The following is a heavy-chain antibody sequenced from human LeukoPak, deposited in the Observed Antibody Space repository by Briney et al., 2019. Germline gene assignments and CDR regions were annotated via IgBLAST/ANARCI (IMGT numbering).Heavy chain of an antibody. V-gene: IGHV4-59*01. D-gene: IGHD3-10*01. CDR3: ARTRGLAYGNFYYYYYMDV. Sequence: SETLSLTCTVSGGSISTYYWSWIRQPPGKGLECIGYIYYSGTTNYNPSLKSRVTISMDTSKNQFSLKLSSVTAADTAVYYCARTRGLAYGNFYYYYYMDVWGKGSTVTVSS. CDR1: GGSISTYY. CDR2: IYYSGTT. J-gene: IGHJ6*03.